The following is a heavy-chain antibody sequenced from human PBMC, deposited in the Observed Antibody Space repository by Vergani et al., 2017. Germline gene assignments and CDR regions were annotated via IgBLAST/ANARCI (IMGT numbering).Heavy chain of an antibody. CDR1: GGSFSGYY. V-gene: IGHV4-34*01. J-gene: IGHJ5*02. CDR2: INHSGST. D-gene: IGHD3-22*01. Sequence: QVQLQQWGAGLLKPSETLSLTCAVYGGSFSGYYWSWIRQPPGKGLEWIGEINHSGSTNYNPSLKSRVTISVDTSKNQFSLKLSSVTAADTAVYYCATRVPRYYDSRDWFDPWGQGTLVTVSS. CDR3: ATRVPRYYDSRDWFDP.